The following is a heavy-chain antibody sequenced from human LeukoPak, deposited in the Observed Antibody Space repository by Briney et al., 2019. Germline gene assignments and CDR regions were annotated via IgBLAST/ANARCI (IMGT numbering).Heavy chain of an antibody. J-gene: IGHJ5*02. CDR1: GFTFSSYE. Sequence: GGSLRLSCAASGFTFSSYEMNWVRQAPGKGLEWVSYISSSGSTIYYADSVKGRFTISRDNAENSLYLQMNSLRAEDTAVYYCASQPWDIVVVPAAMGGFDPWGQGTLVTVSS. CDR3: ASQPWDIVVVPAAMGGFDP. CDR2: ISSSGSTI. D-gene: IGHD2-2*01. V-gene: IGHV3-48*03.